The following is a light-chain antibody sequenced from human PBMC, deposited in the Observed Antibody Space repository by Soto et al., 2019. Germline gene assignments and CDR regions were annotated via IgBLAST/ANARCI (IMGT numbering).Light chain of an antibody. CDR2: EVN. Sequence: QSALTQPASVSGSPGQSITISCTGTSSDVGGYNFVSWYQQHPGKAPKLMIYEVNNRPSGVSNRFSGSKSGNTASLTISGLQAEDDADYYCSSWTSSTTQVLGGGTTLTVL. V-gene: IGLV2-14*01. CDR1: SSDVGGYNF. J-gene: IGLJ3*02. CDR3: SSWTSSTTQV.